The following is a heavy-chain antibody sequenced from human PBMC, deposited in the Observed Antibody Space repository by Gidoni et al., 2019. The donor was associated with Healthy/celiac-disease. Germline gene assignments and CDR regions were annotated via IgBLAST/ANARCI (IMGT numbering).Heavy chain of an antibody. CDR2: ISAYNCNT. CDR1: GYTFTSYG. CDR3: ARLGYCSGGSCYGPSVGFYY. V-gene: IGHV1-18*01. D-gene: IGHD2-15*01. J-gene: IGHJ4*01. Sequence: QVQLVQSGAEVKKPGASVKVSCKASGYTFTSYGIIWVRQAPGQGLEWMGWISAYNCNTNYAQKLQGRVTMTTDTSTSTAYMELRSLRSDDTAVYYCARLGYCSGGSCYGPSVGFYYWGHGTLVTVSS.